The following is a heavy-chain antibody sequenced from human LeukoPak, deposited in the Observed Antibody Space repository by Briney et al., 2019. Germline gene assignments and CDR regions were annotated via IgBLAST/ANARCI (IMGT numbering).Heavy chain of an antibody. CDR2: IYYSGST. J-gene: IGHJ4*02. CDR1: GGSISSYY. Sequence: SETLSLTCTVSGGSISSYYWSWIRQPPGKGLEWIGYIYYSGSTNYNPSLKSRITISVDTSKNQFSLKLSSVTAADTTVYYCARVDYDSSGYYFDYWGQGTLVTVSS. CDR3: ARVDYDSSGYYFDY. D-gene: IGHD3-22*01. V-gene: IGHV4-59*01.